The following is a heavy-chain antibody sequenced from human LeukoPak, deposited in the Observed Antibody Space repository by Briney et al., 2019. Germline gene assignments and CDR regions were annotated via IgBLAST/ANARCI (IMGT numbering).Heavy chain of an antibody. V-gene: IGHV1-2*02. Sequence: GASVKVSCKASGGTFSSYAISWVRQAPGQGLEWMGWINPNSGGTNYGQKFQGRVTMTRDTSISTAYMELSRLRSDDTAVYYCARSPHILELRDFDYWGQGTLVTVSS. CDR1: GGTFSSYA. J-gene: IGHJ4*02. CDR3: ARSPHILELRDFDY. CDR2: INPNSGGT. D-gene: IGHD1-7*01.